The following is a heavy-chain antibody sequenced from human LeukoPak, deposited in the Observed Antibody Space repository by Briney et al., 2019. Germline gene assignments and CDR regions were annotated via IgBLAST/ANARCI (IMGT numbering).Heavy chain of an antibody. J-gene: IGHJ6*03. CDR2: FGIGGDDT. Sequence: GGSLRLSCAASGFTFSSSAMNWVRQPQGRGREWVSAFGIGGDDTYYAESVKGRFTISRDNSKNSLYLQMNSLRAEDTAVYYCARDDGGSDYYNYYYYMDVWGKGTTVTVSS. CDR1: GFTFSSSA. V-gene: IGHV3-23*01. CDR3: ARDDGGSDYYNYYYYMDV. D-gene: IGHD1-26*01.